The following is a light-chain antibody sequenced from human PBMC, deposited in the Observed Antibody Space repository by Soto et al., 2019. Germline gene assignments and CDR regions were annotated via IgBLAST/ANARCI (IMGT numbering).Light chain of an antibody. CDR1: SSDVGGYNY. V-gene: IGLV2-8*01. J-gene: IGLJ2*01. CDR2: EVS. CDR3: SSSGGSNNWV. Sequence: QSVLTQPPSPSGSPGQSVTISCTGTSSDVGGYNYVSWYQQHPGKAPKLMIYEVSKRPSGVPDRFSGSKSGNTASLTVSGLQAEEEDAYYCSSSGGSNNWVFGGGTKLTVL.